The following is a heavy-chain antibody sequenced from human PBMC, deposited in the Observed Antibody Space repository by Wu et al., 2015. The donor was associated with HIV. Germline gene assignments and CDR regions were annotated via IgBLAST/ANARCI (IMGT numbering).Heavy chain of an antibody. Sequence: QLVQSGAEVKKPGASVKVSCKASPYTFTSFGIGWVRQAPGQGLEWMGWVSSNSGGTNYAQKFQGRVTMTRDTSISTAYMELSRLRSDDTAVYYCARGTYPRCAFDIWGQGTMVTVSS. V-gene: IGHV1-2*02. D-gene: IGHD2-2*01. CDR2: VSSNSGGT. J-gene: IGHJ3*02. CDR3: ARGTYPRCAFDI. CDR1: PYTFTSFG.